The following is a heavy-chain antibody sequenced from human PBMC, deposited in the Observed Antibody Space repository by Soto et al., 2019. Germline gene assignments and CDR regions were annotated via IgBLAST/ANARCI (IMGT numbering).Heavy chain of an antibody. Sequence: GASVKVSCKASGYTFTSYGISWVRQAPGQGLEWMGWISAYNGNTNYAQKLQGRVTMTTDTSTSTAYMELRSLRSDDTAVYYCAREGARYCSGGSCYSGPYYYYGMDVWGQGTTVTVSS. CDR2: ISAYNGNT. CDR3: AREGARYCSGGSCYSGPYYYYGMDV. CDR1: GYTFTSYG. J-gene: IGHJ6*02. D-gene: IGHD2-15*01. V-gene: IGHV1-18*01.